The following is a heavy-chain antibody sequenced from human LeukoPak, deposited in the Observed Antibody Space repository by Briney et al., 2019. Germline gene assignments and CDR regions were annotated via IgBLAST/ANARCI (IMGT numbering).Heavy chain of an antibody. Sequence: GGSLRPSCTASGFTVRGYAMTWVRRAPGQGLEWVSVINGTGGEIYYADSVKGRFTISRDNSKYTVSLQMNSLRAEDTALYYCAKGTSRSSYPALDYWGQGALVTVTS. CDR2: INGTGGEI. CDR3: AKGTSRSSYPALDY. J-gene: IGHJ4*02. V-gene: IGHV3-23*01. D-gene: IGHD2-2*01. CDR1: GFTVRGYA.